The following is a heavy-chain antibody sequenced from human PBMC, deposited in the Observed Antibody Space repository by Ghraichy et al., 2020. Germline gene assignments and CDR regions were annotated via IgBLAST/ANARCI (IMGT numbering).Heavy chain of an antibody. V-gene: IGHV4-4*02. CDR2: IYHSGST. CDR1: GGSISSSNW. J-gene: IGHJ5*02. CDR3: ANRGMGYSYGYYHWFDP. Sequence: SETLSLTCAVSGGSISSSNWWSWVRQPPGKGLEWIGEIYHSGSTNYNPSLKSRVTISVDKSKNQFSLKLSSVTAADTAVYYCANRGMGYSYGYYHWFDPWGQGTLVTVSS. D-gene: IGHD5-18*01.